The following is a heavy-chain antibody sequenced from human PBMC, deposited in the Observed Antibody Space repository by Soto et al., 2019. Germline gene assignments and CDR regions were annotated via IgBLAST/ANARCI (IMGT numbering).Heavy chain of an antibody. CDR3: ARGSAFIYYAGMDV. Sequence: QVQLQESGPGLVKPSETLSLTCTVSGGSISSDFWCWIRQPPGQGLEWIGYIFDTGSTNYNPSLKSRVNISVDTPTSQFSREVRSGIAGDTAVYYCARGSAFIYYAGMDVWGHGATVTVSS. V-gene: IGHV4-59*01. J-gene: IGHJ6*02. CDR2: IFDTGST. CDR1: GGSISSDF.